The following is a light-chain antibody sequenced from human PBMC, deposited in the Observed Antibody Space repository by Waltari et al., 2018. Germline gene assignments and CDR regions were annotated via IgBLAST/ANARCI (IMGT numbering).Light chain of an antibody. J-gene: IGKJ4*01. CDR1: QSISY. CDR2: DAS. CDR3: QQYGNSPVT. V-gene: IGKV3-20*01. Sequence: ESVSTQSPGTLSFSPGESATLSCRASQSISYLAWYQHKPGQAPRLLIYDASRRTTGVPDRFSGSGSGTDFTLTISRLEPEDSAVYYCQQYGNSPVTFGGGTRVEIK.